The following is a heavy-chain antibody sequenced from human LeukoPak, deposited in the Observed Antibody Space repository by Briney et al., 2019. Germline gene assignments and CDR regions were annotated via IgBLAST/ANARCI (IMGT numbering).Heavy chain of an antibody. J-gene: IGHJ5*02. CDR2: IYYSGST. D-gene: IGHD3-22*01. CDR3: ARHTYYYDSSGEGNWFDP. Sequence: PSETLSLTCTVSGGSISSSSYYWGWIRQPPGKGLEWIGSIYYSGSTYYNPSLKSRVTISVDTSKNQFSLKLSSVTAADTAVYYCARHTYYYDSSGEGNWFDPWGQGTLVTVSP. V-gene: IGHV4-39*01. CDR1: GGSISSSSYY.